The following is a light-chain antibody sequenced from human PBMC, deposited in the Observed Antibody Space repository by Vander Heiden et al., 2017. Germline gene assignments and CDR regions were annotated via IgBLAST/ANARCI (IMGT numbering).Light chain of an antibody. CDR3: TAWDSSTVV. V-gene: IGLV3-1*01. J-gene: IGLJ2*01. CDR2: QDS. Sequence: SYELTPPPSVSVSPGQTASITCSGDKLGDKYACWYQQKPGQSPVLVIYQDSKRPSGIPERFYGSNYGKTDKLNISGTQAMDEADDYCTAWDSSTVVFGGWTKLTVL. CDR1: KLGDKY.